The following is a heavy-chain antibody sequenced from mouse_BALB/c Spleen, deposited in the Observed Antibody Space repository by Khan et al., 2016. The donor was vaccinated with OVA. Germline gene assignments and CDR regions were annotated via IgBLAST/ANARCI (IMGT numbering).Heavy chain of an antibody. D-gene: IGHD2-4*01. CDR2: ICSGGST. Sequence: QVQLKESGPGLVQPSQSLSITCTVSGFSLTTYGVHWVRQSPGKGLEWLGVICSGGSTDYNAAFISRLSISKDSSKSQVFFKMNSLQVNDTAIYYCARNYDYDEGLAYWGQGTLVTVSA. V-gene: IGHV2-2*02. J-gene: IGHJ3*01. CDR1: GFSLTTYG. CDR3: ARNYDYDEGLAY.